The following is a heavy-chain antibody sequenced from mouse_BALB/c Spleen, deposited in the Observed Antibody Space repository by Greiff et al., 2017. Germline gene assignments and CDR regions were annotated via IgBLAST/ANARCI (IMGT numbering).Heavy chain of an antibody. CDR1: GFSFTSYG. D-gene: IGHD2-14*01. J-gene: IGHJ2*01. Sequence: VMLVESGPGLVQPSQSLSITCTVSGFSFTSYGVHWVRQSPGKGLEWLGVIWSGGSTDYNAAFISRLSISKDNSKSQVFFKMNSLQTDDTAMYYCARERGGTTVYYLDYWGQGTTLTVSS. V-gene: IGHV2-2*01. CDR2: IWSGGST. CDR3: ARERGGTTVYYLDY.